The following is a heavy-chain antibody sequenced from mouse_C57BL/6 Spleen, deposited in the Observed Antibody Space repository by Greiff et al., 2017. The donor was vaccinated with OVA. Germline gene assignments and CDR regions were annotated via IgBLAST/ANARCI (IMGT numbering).Heavy chain of an antibody. Sequence: QVQLKESGPGLVQPSQSLSITCTVSGFSLTSYGVHWVRQSPGKGLEWLGVIWSGGSTDYTAAFISRLSISKDNSKSQVFFKMNSLQADDTAIYYCARNWDEDAMDYWGQGTSVTVSS. CDR1: GFSLTSYG. V-gene: IGHV2-2*01. J-gene: IGHJ4*01. CDR2: IWSGGST. D-gene: IGHD4-1*01. CDR3: ARNWDEDAMDY.